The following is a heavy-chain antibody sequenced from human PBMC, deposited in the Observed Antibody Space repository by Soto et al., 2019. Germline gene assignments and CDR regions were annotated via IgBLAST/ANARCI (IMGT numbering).Heavy chain of an antibody. Sequence: SVKVSCKAPGYTFTSYGINWVRQAPGQRLAWMGWINAANGDTKYSPKFQGRVTITRDTSASTAYMELSSLRSEDTAVYYCVRRHVSATGIDWFDPWGQGTLVTVSS. CDR1: GYTFTSYG. V-gene: IGHV1-3*01. CDR3: VRRHVSATGIDWFDP. J-gene: IGHJ5*02. D-gene: IGHD6-13*01. CDR2: INAANGDT.